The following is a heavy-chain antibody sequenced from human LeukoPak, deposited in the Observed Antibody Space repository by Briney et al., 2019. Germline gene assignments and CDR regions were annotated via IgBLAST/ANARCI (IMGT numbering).Heavy chain of an antibody. J-gene: IGHJ4*02. V-gene: IGHV3-23*01. D-gene: IGHD2-2*03. CDR1: GFTFTTYG. CDR2: IGGSGTRT. CDR3: AKESGWILFDD. Sequence: GGTLRLSCSSSGFTFTTYGMNWVRQAPGRGLEWVSGIGGSGTRTYYADSVKGRFTISRGNSKNTLYLQMNSLRDEDTAVYYCAKESGWILFDDWGQGTLVTVSS.